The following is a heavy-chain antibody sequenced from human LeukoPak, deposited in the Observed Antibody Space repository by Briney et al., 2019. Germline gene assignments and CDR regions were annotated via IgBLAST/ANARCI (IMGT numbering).Heavy chain of an antibody. CDR1: GGSFSGYY. CDR3: ARQGVSDSSGYYYL. CDR2: INHSGST. D-gene: IGHD3-22*01. V-gene: IGHV4-34*01. J-gene: IGHJ5*02. Sequence: RTSETLSLTCAVYGGSFSGYYWSWIRQPPGKGLEWIGEINHSGSTNYNPSLKSRVTISVDTSKNQFSLKLSPVTAADTAVYYCARQGVSDSSGYYYLWGQGTLVTVSS.